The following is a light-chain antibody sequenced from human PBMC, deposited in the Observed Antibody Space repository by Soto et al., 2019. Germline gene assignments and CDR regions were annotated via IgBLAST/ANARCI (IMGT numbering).Light chain of an antibody. CDR1: SSDVGGYNY. CDR3: GSYAGIGHWL. Sequence: QSVLTQPRSVSGSPGQSVTISCTGTSSDVGGYNYVSWYQQLPGKAPKLIIYDVTERPSGVPDRVSGAKSGNTASLTISGLQPEDEADYYCGSYAGIGHWLFGGGTKLTVL. J-gene: IGLJ3*02. V-gene: IGLV2-11*01. CDR2: DVT.